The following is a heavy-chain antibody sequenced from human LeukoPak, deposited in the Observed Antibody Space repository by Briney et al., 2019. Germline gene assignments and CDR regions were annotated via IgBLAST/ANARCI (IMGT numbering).Heavy chain of an antibody. CDR3: AKDPHPRWERTGCFDP. V-gene: IGHV3-23*01. Sequence: PGGSLRLSCAASGFTFSSYGMSWVRPAPGKGLEWVSAISGSGGSTYYADPVKGRFTISRDNSKNTLYLQMNSLRVEDTAVYYCAKDPHPRWERTGCFDPWGQGTLVTVSS. CDR2: ISGSGGST. J-gene: IGHJ5*02. D-gene: IGHD1-26*01. CDR1: GFTFSSYG.